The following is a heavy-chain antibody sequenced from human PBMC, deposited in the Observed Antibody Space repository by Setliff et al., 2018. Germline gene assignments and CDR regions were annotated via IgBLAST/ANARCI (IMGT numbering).Heavy chain of an antibody. Sequence: ASVKVSCKASGYTSTGYYMHWVRQAPGQGLEWMGWINPNSGGTNYAQKFQGWVTMTRDTSISTAYMELSRLRSDDTAVYYCARGPRITIFGVVSLSLYGMDAWGQGTTVTVSS. CDR2: INPNSGGT. J-gene: IGHJ6*02. V-gene: IGHV1-2*04. D-gene: IGHD3-3*01. CDR3: ARGPRITIFGVVSLSLYGMDA. CDR1: GYTSTGYY.